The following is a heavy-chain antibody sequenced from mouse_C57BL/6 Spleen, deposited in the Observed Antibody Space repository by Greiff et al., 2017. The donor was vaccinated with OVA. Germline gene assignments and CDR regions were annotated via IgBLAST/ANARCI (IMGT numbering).Heavy chain of an antibody. CDR2: INYDGSST. V-gene: IGHV5-16*01. D-gene: IGHD2-3*01. CDR1: GFTFSDYY. J-gene: IGHJ1*03. Sequence: EVKLMESEGGLVQPGSSMKLSCTASGFTFSDYYMAWVRQVPEKGLEWVANINYDGSSTYYLDSLKSRFIISRDNAKNILYLQMSSLKSEDTATYYCARDGYYSHWYFDVWGTGTTVTVSS. CDR3: ARDGYYSHWYFDV.